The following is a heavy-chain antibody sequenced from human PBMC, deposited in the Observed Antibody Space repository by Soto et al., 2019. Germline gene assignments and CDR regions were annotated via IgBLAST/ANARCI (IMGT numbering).Heavy chain of an antibody. CDR2: MNPNSGNT. CDR1: GYTFTSYD. CDR3: ARTLYGDNVDY. Sequence: GVSLEVSWKESGYTFTSYDINWVRQATGQGLEWMGWMNPNSGNTGYAQKFQGRVTMTRNTSISTAYMELSSLRSEDTAVYYCARTLYGDNVDYWGQGTLVNVSS. D-gene: IGHD4-17*01. J-gene: IGHJ4*02. V-gene: IGHV1-8*01.